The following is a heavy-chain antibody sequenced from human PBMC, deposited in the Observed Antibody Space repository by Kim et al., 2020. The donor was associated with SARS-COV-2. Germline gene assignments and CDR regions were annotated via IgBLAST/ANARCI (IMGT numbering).Heavy chain of an antibody. V-gene: IGHV1-3*01. CDR3: ASEAGVVEGNTRDY. D-gene: IGHD1-26*01. CDR1: GYTFSTYA. Sequence: SVKVSCKASGYTFSTYAIHWVRQAPGQRLEWMGWINPGNGDTKYSEKFQGRVTITRDTSASTAYMELSSLRSEDTDVYYCASEAGVVEGNTRDYWGQGSLGTVSS. J-gene: IGHJ4*02. CDR2: INPGNGDT.